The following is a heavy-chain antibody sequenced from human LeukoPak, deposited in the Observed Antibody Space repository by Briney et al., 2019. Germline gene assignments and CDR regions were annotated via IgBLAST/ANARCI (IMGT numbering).Heavy chain of an antibody. D-gene: IGHD1-26*01. CDR2: IVVGSGNT. V-gene: IGHV1-58*02. Sequence: ASVKVSCKASGFTFTSSAMQWVRQARGQRLEWIGWIVVGSGNTNYAQKFQERVTITRDMSTSTAYMELSSLRSEDTAVYYCAAVLHGGSYHLDYWGQGTLVTVSS. CDR1: GFTFTSSA. J-gene: IGHJ4*02. CDR3: AAVLHGGSYHLDY.